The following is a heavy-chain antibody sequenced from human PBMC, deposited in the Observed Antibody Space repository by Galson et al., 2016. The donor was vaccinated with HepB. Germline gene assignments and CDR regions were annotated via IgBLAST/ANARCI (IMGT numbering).Heavy chain of an antibody. V-gene: IGHV3-66*01. D-gene: IGHD4/OR15-4a*01. J-gene: IGHJ4*02. CDR1: GFTVSNNY. Sequence: SLRLSCAASGFTVSNNYMSWVRQAPGKGLEWVAVVYSGGYIYYADSVKGRFTISRDSSKSTLYLQMNSLRAEDTAVYYCAKNRYDYGPLDYWGQGTLVTVSS. CDR3: AKNRYDYGPLDY. CDR2: VYSGGYI.